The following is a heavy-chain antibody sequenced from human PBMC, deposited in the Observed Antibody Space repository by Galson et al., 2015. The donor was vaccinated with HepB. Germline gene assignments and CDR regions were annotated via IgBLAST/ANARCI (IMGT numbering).Heavy chain of an antibody. V-gene: IGHV6-1*01. D-gene: IGHD6-13*01. J-gene: IGHJ2*01. CDR1: GDSVSSNSAA. CDR2: TYYRSKWYN. CDR3: ARVGIAAAGTTGGDKNWYFDL. Sequence: CAISGDSVSSNSAAWNWIRQSPSRGLEWLGRTYYRSKWYNDYAVSVKSRITINPDTSKSQFSLQLNSVTPEDTAVYYCARVGIAAAGTTGGDKNWYFDLWGRGTLVTVSS.